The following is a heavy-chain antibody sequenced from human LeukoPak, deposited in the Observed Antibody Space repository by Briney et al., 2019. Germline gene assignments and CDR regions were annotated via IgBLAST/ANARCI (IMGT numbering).Heavy chain of an antibody. CDR3: ASWTTVATSQTIHFDY. Sequence: PGGSLRLSCAASGFTFSSFSMNWVRQAPGKGLEWIGSFYYSRSTYYNPSLKSRVTISVDTSKSQFSLNLSSVTAADTAVYYCASWTTVATSQTIHFDYWGQGTLVTVSS. CDR2: FYYSRST. D-gene: IGHD4-17*01. J-gene: IGHJ4*02. V-gene: IGHV4-39*01. CDR1: GFTFSSFSMN.